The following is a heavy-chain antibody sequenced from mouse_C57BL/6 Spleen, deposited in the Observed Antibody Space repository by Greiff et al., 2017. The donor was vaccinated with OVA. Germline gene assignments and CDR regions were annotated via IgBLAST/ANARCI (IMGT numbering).Heavy chain of an antibody. J-gene: IGHJ2*01. CDR2: ISDGGSYT. CDR3: ASLIYDGYYGNY. Sequence: EVQVVESGGGLVKPGGSLKLSCAASGFTFSSYAMSWVRQTPEKRLEWVATISDGGSYTYYPDNVKGRFTISRDNAKNNLYLQMSHLKSEDTAMYYCASLIYDGYYGNYWGQGTTLTVSS. V-gene: IGHV5-4*01. D-gene: IGHD2-3*01. CDR1: GFTFSSYA.